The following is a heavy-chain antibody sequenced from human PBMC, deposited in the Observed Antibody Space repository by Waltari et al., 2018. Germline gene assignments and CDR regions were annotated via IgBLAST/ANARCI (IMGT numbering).Heavy chain of an antibody. J-gene: IGHJ4*02. CDR2: VEPEDGET. V-gene: IGHV1-24*01. CDR3: ASSSYSSSWYVYFDY. D-gene: IGHD6-13*01. Sequence: QVQLVQSGAEVKKPGASVKVSCKVSGYTLTELSMHWVRQAPGKGLEWMGGVEPEDGETIYAQKFQGRVTMTEDTSTDTAYMELSSLRSEDTAVYYCASSSYSSSWYVYFDYWGQGTLVTVSS. CDR1: GYTLTELS.